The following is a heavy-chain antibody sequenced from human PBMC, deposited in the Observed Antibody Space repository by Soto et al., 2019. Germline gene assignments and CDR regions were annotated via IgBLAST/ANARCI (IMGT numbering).Heavy chain of an antibody. D-gene: IGHD3-16*01. CDR1: GGTFSSYA. Sequence: QIQLVQSGAEVKKPGSSVKVSCKASGGTFSSYAISWVRQAPGQGLEWMGGIIPIFGTANYAQKFQGRVTITADESTSTAYMELSSLRSEDTAGYYCARGGRSGTFYYYYGMDVWGQGTTVTVSS. CDR2: IIPIFGTA. V-gene: IGHV1-69*12. J-gene: IGHJ6*02. CDR3: ARGGRSGTFYYYYGMDV.